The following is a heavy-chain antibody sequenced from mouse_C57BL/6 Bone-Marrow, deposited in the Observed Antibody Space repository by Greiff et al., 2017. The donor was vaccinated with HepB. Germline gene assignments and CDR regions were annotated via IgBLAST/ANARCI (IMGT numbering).Heavy chain of an antibody. CDR2: INPSSGYT. J-gene: IGHJ1*03. CDR3: ARSTIVTRYFDV. V-gene: IGHV1-4*01. D-gene: IGHD2-5*01. Sequence: VKLMESGAELARPGASVKMSCKASGYTFTSYTMHWVKQRPGQGLEWIGYINPSSGYTKYNQKFKDKATLTADKSSSTAYMQLSSLTSEDSAVYYWARSTIVTRYFDVWGTGTTVTVSA. CDR1: GYTFTSYT.